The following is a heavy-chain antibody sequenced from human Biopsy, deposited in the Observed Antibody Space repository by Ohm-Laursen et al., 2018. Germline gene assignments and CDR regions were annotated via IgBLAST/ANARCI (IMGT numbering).Heavy chain of an antibody. J-gene: IGHJ4*02. D-gene: IGHD1-26*01. CDR3: AIEGGTYSKPFDY. V-gene: IGHV1-8*01. CDR2: INPNSGKT. CDR1: GYTFISYD. Sequence: GASVKVSCKASGYTFISYDIDWVRQATGQGLEWMLLINPNSGKTGYAQKFQGRVTMTTNTSVNTAYMYLISLTFEDTSVYYCAIEGGTYSKPFDYWGQGSQVIVSS.